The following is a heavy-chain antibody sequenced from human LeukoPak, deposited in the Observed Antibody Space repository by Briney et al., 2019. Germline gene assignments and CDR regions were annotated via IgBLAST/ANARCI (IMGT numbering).Heavy chain of an antibody. J-gene: IGHJ6*03. D-gene: IGHD2-15*01. CDR3: ARDPAATPNYYYYMDV. Sequence: GGSLRLSCAASGFTFSSYWMSWVRQAPGKGLEWVANIKQDGSEKYYVDSVKGRFTISRDNAKNSLYLQMNSLRAEDTAVYHCARDPAATPNYYYYMDVWGKGTTVTVSS. CDR2: IKQDGSEK. CDR1: GFTFSSYW. V-gene: IGHV3-7*01.